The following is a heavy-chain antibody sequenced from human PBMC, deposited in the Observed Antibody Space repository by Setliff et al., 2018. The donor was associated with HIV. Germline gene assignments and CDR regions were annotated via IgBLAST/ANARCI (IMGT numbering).Heavy chain of an antibody. CDR1: GFPFSNYW. CDR3: ARLPQDVRSSIDF. CDR2: INQDGSAK. J-gene: IGHJ4*02. Sequence: PGGSLRLSCAASGFPFSNYWMGWVCQAPGKGLEWVANINQDGSAKDYVDSVKGRFTISRDNAKNSLYLQMNSLRAGDTAMYFCARLPQDVRSSIDFWGQGTLVTVSS. V-gene: IGHV3-7*01. D-gene: IGHD6-6*01.